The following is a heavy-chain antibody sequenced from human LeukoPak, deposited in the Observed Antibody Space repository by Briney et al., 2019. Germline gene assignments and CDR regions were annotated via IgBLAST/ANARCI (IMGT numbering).Heavy chain of an antibody. CDR2: ISDTGATK. CDR1: GFTFNSYA. J-gene: IGHJ4*02. CDR3: AKATSIGRYCTNGVCAEFDY. Sequence: GGSLTLSCAGSGFTFNSYAMSWVRQAPGKGLEWVSAISDTGATKYDAAPVKGRFTISRDNSRSTLYLQMNSLRAEDTALYYCAKATSIGRYCTNGVCAEFDYWGQGTLVTVSS. D-gene: IGHD2-8*01. V-gene: IGHV3-23*01.